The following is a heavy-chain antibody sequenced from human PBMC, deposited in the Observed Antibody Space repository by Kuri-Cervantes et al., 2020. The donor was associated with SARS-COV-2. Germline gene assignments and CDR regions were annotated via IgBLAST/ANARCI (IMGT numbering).Heavy chain of an antibody. J-gene: IGHJ2*01. Sequence: SQTLPLTCAVYGGSLSGYYWSWIRQPPGKGLEWIGEINHSGSTNYNPSLKIRVTISVDTSKNQFSLKLSSVTAADTAVYYCARVRYCSSTSCRLGWYFDLWGRGTLVTVSS. CDR2: INHSGST. CDR1: GGSLSGYY. D-gene: IGHD2-2*01. V-gene: IGHV4-34*01. CDR3: ARVRYCSSTSCRLGWYFDL.